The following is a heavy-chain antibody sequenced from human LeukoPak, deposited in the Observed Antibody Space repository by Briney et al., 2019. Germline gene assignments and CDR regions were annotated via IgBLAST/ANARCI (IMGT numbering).Heavy chain of an antibody. CDR1: GFTFRNYW. J-gene: IGHJ4*02. CDR3: ARDSGYNSANDY. Sequence: RGGSLRLSCAASGFTFRNYWMHWVRQAPGKGLVWVSRINSDGSSTRYADSVKCRFTISRDNATNTLYLQMNSLRAEDTAVYYCARDSGYNSANDYWGQGTLVTVSS. V-gene: IGHV3-74*01. CDR2: INSDGSST. D-gene: IGHD5-12*01.